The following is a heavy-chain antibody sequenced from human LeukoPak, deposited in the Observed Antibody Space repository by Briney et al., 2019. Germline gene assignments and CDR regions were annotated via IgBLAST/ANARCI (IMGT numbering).Heavy chain of an antibody. CDR2: ISNDGTYK. J-gene: IGHJ5*02. CDR1: GFTFSSYD. D-gene: IGHD3-10*01. V-gene: IGHV3-30*03. CDR3: TRKSGGSQKKMDDWFDP. Sequence: GGSLRLSCAASGFTFSSYDMHWVRQAPDKGLEYVAVISNDGTYKYYGASVKGRLTISRDNSKNTLYLQMDSLRSEDTAVYSCTRKSGGSQKKMDDWFDPWGQGTLVIVSS.